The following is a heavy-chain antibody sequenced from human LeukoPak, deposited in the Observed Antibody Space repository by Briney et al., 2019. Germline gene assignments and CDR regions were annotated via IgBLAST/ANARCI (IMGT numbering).Heavy chain of an antibody. Sequence: SETLSLTCAVYGGSFSGYYWSWVRQPPGKGLEWIGEIKHSGSINDNPSLKSRVTISVDTSKNQFSLKLSSVTAADTAMYHCARGPRRAAAAPESWGQGTLVTVSS. D-gene: IGHD6-13*01. CDR2: IKHSGSI. J-gene: IGHJ5*02. CDR3: ARGPRRAAAAPES. V-gene: IGHV4-34*01. CDR1: GGSFSGYY.